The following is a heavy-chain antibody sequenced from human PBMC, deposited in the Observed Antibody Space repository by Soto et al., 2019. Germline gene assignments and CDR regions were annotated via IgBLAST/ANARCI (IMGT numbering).Heavy chain of an antibody. Sequence: SETLSLTCAVSGGSISSSNWWSWVRQPPGKGLEWIGEIYHSGSTNYNPSLESRVTISVDKSKNQFSLKLISVTAGDTAVYYCARQSYDSSDYFDYWGQGTLVTVSS. J-gene: IGHJ4*02. CDR2: IYHSGST. V-gene: IGHV4-4*02. D-gene: IGHD3-22*01. CDR1: GGSISSSNW. CDR3: ARQSYDSSDYFDY.